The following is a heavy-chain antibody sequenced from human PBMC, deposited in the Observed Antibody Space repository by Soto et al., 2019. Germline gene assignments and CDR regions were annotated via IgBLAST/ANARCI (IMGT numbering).Heavy chain of an antibody. V-gene: IGHV3-23*01. D-gene: IGHD3-16*02. J-gene: IGHJ4*02. CDR3: AKDIMSYDYVWGSYRYGPFDY. CDR1: GFTFSSYA. CDR2: ISGSGGST. Sequence: LRLSCAASGFTFSSYAMSWVRQAPGKGLEWVSAISGSGGSTYYADSVKGRFTISRDNSKNTLYLQMNSLRAEDTAVYYCAKDIMSYDYVWGSYRYGPFDYWGQGTLVTVSS.